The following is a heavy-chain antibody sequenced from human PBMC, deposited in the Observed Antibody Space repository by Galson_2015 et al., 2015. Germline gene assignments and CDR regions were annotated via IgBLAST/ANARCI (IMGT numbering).Heavy chain of an antibody. J-gene: IGHJ5*02. CDR2: MNPSGGST. Sequence: SVKVSCKASGYTFTSYYMHWVRQAPGQGLEWMGIMNPSGGSTSYAQKFQGRVTMTRDTSTSTVYMELSSLRSEDTAVYYCARDYSGINMVRGVGYSFDPWGQGTLVIVS. CDR1: GYTFTSYY. D-gene: IGHD3-10*01. CDR3: ARDYSGINMVRGVGYSFDP. V-gene: IGHV1-46*01.